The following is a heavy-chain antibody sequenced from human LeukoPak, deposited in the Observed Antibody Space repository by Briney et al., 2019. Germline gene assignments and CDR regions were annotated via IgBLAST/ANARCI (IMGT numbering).Heavy chain of an antibody. J-gene: IGHJ5*02. CDR3: AKSGYCSGTSCYSSPNWFDP. V-gene: IGHV3-30*02. Sequence: GGSLRLSCAASGFTFSSYGMHWVRQAPGKGLEWVAFIRYDGSNKYYADSVKGRFTISRDNSKNTLYLQMNSLRAEDTAVYYCAKSGYCSGTSCYSSPNWFDPWGQGTLVTVSS. CDR2: IRYDGSNK. D-gene: IGHD2-2*02. CDR1: GFTFSSYG.